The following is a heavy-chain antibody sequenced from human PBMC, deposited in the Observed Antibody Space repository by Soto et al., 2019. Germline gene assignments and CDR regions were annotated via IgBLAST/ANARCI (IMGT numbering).Heavy chain of an antibody. J-gene: IGHJ6*02. D-gene: IGHD3-10*01. V-gene: IGHV1-2*04. Sequence: QVQLVQSGAEVKKPGASVKVSCKASGYTFTGYYMHWVRQAPGQGLEWMGWINPNSGGTNYAQKFQGWVTMTRDTSISTAYMELSRLRSDDTAVYYCARGPGVRGVMYYGMDVWGQGTTVTVSS. CDR2: INPNSGGT. CDR3: ARGPGVRGVMYYGMDV. CDR1: GYTFTGYY.